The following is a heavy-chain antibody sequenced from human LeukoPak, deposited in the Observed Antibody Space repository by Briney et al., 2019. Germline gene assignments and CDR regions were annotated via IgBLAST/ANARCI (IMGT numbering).Heavy chain of an antibody. CDR1: GGSISSYY. CDR2: IYYIGST. CDR3: ARVIAAAGTGWFDP. D-gene: IGHD6-13*01. Sequence: SETLSLTCTVSGGSISSYYWSWIRQPPGKGLEWIGYIYYIGSTNYNPSLKSRVTISVDTSKNQFSLKLSSVTAADTAVYYCARVIAAAGTGWFDPWGQGTLVTVSS. J-gene: IGHJ5*02. V-gene: IGHV4-59*01.